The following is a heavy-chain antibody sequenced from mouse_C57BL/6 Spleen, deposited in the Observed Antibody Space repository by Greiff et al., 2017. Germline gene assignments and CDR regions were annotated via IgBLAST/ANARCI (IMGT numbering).Heavy chain of an antibody. CDR1: GYTFSSSW. CDR3: ARGLQYYGNYGMDD. J-gene: IGHJ4*01. D-gene: IGHD1-1*01. CDR2: IYPGSGDT. V-gene: IGHV1-7*01. Sequence: VQLQQSGAELVKPGASVKLSCKASGYTFSSSWMHWVKQRPGQGLEWIGRIYPGSGDTKYNPKFKGKATLTADKSSSTAYLQLSSLTYEDSAVYYCARGLQYYGNYGMDDGGQGTAVTAAS.